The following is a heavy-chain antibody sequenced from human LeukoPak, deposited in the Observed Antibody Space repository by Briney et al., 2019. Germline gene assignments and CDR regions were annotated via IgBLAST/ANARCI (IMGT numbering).Heavy chain of an antibody. V-gene: IGHV3-48*04. CDR2: ISSSSTI. CDR3: ARDTPYFDY. CDR1: GFTFNSFG. J-gene: IGHJ4*02. Sequence: GGSLRLSCAASGFTFNSFGMSWVRQAPGKGLEWLSYISSSSTIYYADSVRGRFTISRDNAKNSLYLQMNSLRAEDTAVYYCARDTPYFDYWGQGTLVTVSS.